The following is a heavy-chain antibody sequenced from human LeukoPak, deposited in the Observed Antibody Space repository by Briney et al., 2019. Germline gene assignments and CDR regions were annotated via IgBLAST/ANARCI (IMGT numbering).Heavy chain of an antibody. CDR3: ARDGRNYDSSGYYFTPFDY. D-gene: IGHD3-22*01. V-gene: IGHV3-33*01. CDR2: IWYDGSNK. CDR1: GFTFSSYG. J-gene: IGHJ4*02. Sequence: GGSLRLSCAASGFTFSSYGMHWVRQAPGKGLEWVAVIWYDGSNKYYADSEKGRFTISRDNSKNTLYLQMNSLRAEDTAVYYCARDGRNYDSSGYYFTPFDYWGQGTLVTVSS.